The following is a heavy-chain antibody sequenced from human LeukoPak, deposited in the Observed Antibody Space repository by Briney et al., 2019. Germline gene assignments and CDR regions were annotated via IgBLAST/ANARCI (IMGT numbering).Heavy chain of an antibody. D-gene: IGHD3-3*01. CDR3: AEVGGYNFWSGYRYFDY. V-gene: IGHV3-23*01. Sequence: GGSLRLSCAASGFTFSSFAMSWVRQAPGQGLEWVSSISSTAATTYYADSVRGRFTISRDNAMNTLYLQMNSLRAEDMAVYYCAEVGGYNFWSGYRYFDYWGQGTLVTVSS. CDR1: GFTFSSFA. J-gene: IGHJ4*02. CDR2: ISSTAATT.